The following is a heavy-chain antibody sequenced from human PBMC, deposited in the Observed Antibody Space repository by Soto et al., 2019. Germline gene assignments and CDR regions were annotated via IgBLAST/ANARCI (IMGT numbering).Heavy chain of an antibody. J-gene: IGHJ6*03. CDR3: ARERCSSTSCYFPSGNYYYYYMDV. CDR1: GFTVSSNY. Sequence: GGSLRLSCAASGFTVSSNYMSWVRQAPGKGLEWVSVIYSGGSTYYADSVKGRFTISRDNSKNTLYLQMNSLRAEDTAVYYCARERCSSTSCYFPSGNYYYYYMDVWGKGTTVTVSS. V-gene: IGHV3-66*01. D-gene: IGHD2-2*01. CDR2: IYSGGST.